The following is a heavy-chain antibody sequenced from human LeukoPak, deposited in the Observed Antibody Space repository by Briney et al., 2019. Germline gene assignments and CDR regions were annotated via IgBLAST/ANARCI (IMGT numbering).Heavy chain of an antibody. J-gene: IGHJ4*02. CDR3: ARDRGGSYSEIDY. Sequence: GGSLRLTCTASGFTFNSYSLNWVRQAPGTGLECVSFISASSSVRYYADSVKGRFTISRDNAKNSLYLQMSSLRAEDTAVYYCARDRGGSYSEIDYWGQGTLVTVSS. D-gene: IGHD1-26*01. CDR2: ISASSSVR. V-gene: IGHV3-48*04. CDR1: GFTFNSYS.